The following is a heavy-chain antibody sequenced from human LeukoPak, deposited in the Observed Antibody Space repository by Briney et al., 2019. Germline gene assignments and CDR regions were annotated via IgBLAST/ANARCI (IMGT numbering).Heavy chain of an antibody. D-gene: IGHD6-19*01. Sequence: GGSLRLSCVASGFTFSSYWMTWVRQAPGKGLEWLANIKEDGSIQYYLDAVRGRFTISRDNAKTSVYLQLNSLRADDTAVYYCARDVWTGVAVSDYWGQGTLVTVSS. CDR2: IKEDGSIQ. J-gene: IGHJ4*02. CDR1: GFTFSSYW. V-gene: IGHV3-7*01. CDR3: ARDVWTGVAVSDY.